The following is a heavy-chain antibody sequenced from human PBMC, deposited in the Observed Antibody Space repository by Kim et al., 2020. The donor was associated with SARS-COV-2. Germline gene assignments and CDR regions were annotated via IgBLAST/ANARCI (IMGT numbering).Heavy chain of an antibody. CDR1: GGSISSGGYY. D-gene: IGHD1-26*01. V-gene: IGHV4-31*03. CDR3: ARMMGHYYYYGMDV. Sequence: SETLSLTCTVSGGSISSGGYYWSWIRQHPGKGLEWIGYIYYSGSTYYNPSLKSRVTISVNTSKNQFSLKLSSVTAADMAVYYCARMMGHYYYYGMDVWSQGTTVTV. CDR2: IYYSGST. J-gene: IGHJ6*02.